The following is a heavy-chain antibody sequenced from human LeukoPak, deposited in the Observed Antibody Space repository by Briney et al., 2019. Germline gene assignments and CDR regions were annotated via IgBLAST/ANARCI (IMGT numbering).Heavy chain of an antibody. Sequence: ASVKVSCKVSGYTLTELSMHWVRQAPGKGHEWMGGFDPEDGETIYAQKFQGRVTMTEDTSTDTAYMELSSLRSEDTAVYYCATRKFYYDSIGAFDIWGQGTMVTVSS. J-gene: IGHJ3*02. CDR3: ATRKFYYDSIGAFDI. D-gene: IGHD3-22*01. CDR1: GYTLTELS. V-gene: IGHV1-24*01. CDR2: FDPEDGET.